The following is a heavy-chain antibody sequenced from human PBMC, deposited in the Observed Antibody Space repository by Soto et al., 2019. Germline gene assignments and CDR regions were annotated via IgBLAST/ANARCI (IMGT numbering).Heavy chain of an antibody. Sequence: ASVKVSCKASGYTFTSYDIHWVRQAPGQGLEWMGWMNPNSGNTGYAQKFQGRVTMTRNTSISTAYMGLSSLRSEDTAVYYCASRAAAAAPYDYYMDVWGKGATVTVSS. D-gene: IGHD6-13*01. J-gene: IGHJ6*03. CDR3: ASRAAAAAPYDYYMDV. CDR2: MNPNSGNT. V-gene: IGHV1-8*01. CDR1: GYTFTSYD.